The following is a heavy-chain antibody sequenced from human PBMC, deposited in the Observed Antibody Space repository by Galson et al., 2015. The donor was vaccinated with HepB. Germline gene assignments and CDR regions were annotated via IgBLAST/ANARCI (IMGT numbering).Heavy chain of an antibody. CDR3: ARKLSITMVRGVITAGTGYYSGTDV. CDR1: GFTFSSYS. J-gene: IGHJ6*02. Sequence: SLRLSCAASGFTFSSYSMNWVHQAPGKGLEWVSYISSSSSTIYYADSVKGRFTISRDNAKNSLYLQMNSLRAEDTAVYYCARKLSITMVRGVITAGTGYYSGTDVWGQGTTVTASS. V-gene: IGHV3-48*01. CDR2: ISSSSSTI. D-gene: IGHD3-10*01.